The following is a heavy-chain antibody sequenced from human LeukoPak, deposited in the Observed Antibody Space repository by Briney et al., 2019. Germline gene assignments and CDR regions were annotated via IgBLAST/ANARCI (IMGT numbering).Heavy chain of an antibody. CDR1: GFTFSSYS. D-gene: IGHD1-7*01. CDR3: ARERCLELRRCYFDF. CDR2: ISSGSTYI. J-gene: IGHJ4*02. Sequence: GGSLRLSCAASGFTFSSYSMNWVRQAPGKGLEWVSSISSGSTYIYYADSLKGRFTISRDNAKNSLYLQMNSLRAEDTAAYYCARERCLELRRCYFDFWGQGTLVTVSS. V-gene: IGHV3-21*01.